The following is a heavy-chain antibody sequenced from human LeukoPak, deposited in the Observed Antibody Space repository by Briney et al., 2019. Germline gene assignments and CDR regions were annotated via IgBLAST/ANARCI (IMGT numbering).Heavy chain of an antibody. J-gene: IGHJ4*02. CDR2: IFPGDSDT. Sequence: GESLKISCKGSAYSFTSNWISWLRQMPGNDLEGMGIIFPGDSDTRYSPSFQGQVTISADKSISTAYLQWSSLKASDTAMYYCARQGIAVAGYDFDYWGQGTLVTVSS. D-gene: IGHD6-19*01. CDR1: AYSFTSNW. CDR3: ARQGIAVAGYDFDY. V-gene: IGHV5-51*01.